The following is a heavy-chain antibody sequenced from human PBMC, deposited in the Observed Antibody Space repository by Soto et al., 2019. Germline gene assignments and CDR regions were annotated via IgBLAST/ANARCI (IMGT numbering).Heavy chain of an antibody. CDR3: ATDNRAVAGEGDFDY. Sequence: ASVKVSCKVSGYTLTELSMYWVRQAPGKGLEWMGGFDPEDGETIYAQKFQGRVTMTEDTSTDTAYMELSSLRSEDTAVYYCATDNRAVAGEGDFDYWGQGTLVTVSS. CDR2: FDPEDGET. V-gene: IGHV1-24*01. CDR1: GYTLTELS. J-gene: IGHJ4*02. D-gene: IGHD6-19*01.